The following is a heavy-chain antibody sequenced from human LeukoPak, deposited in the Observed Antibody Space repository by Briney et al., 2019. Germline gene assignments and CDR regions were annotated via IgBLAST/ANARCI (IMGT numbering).Heavy chain of an antibody. CDR2: ISGSGTIM. CDR3: ARGWWNYVS. J-gene: IGHJ4*02. Sequence: PGGSLRLSCAASGFTFSDSYMTWIRQAPGKGLEWVSYISGSGTIMYYADSVKGRFTISRDNAKNSLFLQMNSLRAEDTAVYYCARGWWNYVSGGQGTLVTVSS. V-gene: IGHV3-11*04. CDR1: GFTFSDSY. D-gene: IGHD1-7*01.